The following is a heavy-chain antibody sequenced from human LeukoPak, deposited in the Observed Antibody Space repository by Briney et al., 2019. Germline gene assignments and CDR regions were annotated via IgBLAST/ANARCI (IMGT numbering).Heavy chain of an antibody. CDR2: ISYSGGTK. D-gene: IGHD2-2*02. CDR3: AREWVVPAAIVDY. J-gene: IGHJ4*02. V-gene: IGHV3-30*04. CDR1: GFIFSGSP. Sequence: GGSLRLSCAASGFIFSGSPMHWVRQAPGKGLEWVALISYSGGTKYYADSVKGRFTISRDNSKNTLYLQMNSLRAEDTAVYYCAREWVVPAAIVDYWGQGTLVTVSS.